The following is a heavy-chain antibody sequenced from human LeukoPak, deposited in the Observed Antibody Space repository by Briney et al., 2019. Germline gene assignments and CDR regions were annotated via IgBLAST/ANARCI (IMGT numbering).Heavy chain of an antibody. J-gene: IGHJ1*01. D-gene: IGHD3-22*01. CDR2: IKTDGSEK. CDR3: ATYSSLNRREFQY. Sequence: GGSLRLSCEGSGFTFSNYWMGWVRQAPGKGLQWVANIKTDGSEKYYVDSVKGQFTISRDNAKNSLYLQMNSLRAEDTAVYYCATYSSLNRREFQYWGQGTLLTVSS. V-gene: IGHV3-7*01. CDR1: GFTFSNYW.